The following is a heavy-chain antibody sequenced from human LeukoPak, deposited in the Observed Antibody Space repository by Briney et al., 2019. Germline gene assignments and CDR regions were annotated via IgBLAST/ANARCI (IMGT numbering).Heavy chain of an antibody. CDR2: INHSGST. J-gene: IGHJ6*02. V-gene: IGHV4-34*01. CDR1: AGSFSIDY. Sequence: SETLSLTCSVYAGSFSIDYWSWIRQPPGKGLEWIEEINHSGSTKYTPSLKRRLTISVDTSKNQFSLRLSSVTAADTAVYYCATRDVWGQGITVTVSS. CDR3: ATRDV.